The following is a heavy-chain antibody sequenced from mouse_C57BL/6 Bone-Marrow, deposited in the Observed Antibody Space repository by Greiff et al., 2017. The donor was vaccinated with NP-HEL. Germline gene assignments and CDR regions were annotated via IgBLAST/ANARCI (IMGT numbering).Heavy chain of an antibody. V-gene: IGHV1-61*01. CDR2: IYPSDSET. CDR1: GYTFTSYW. D-gene: IGHD2-1*01. Sequence: QVQLQQPGAELVRPGSSVKLSCKASGYTFTSYWMDWVKQRPGQGLEWIGNIYPSDSETHYNQKFKDKATLTVDKSSSTAYMQLSSLTSEDSAVYYCARGSGNGMGYWGQGTSVTVSS. CDR3: ARGSGNGMGY. J-gene: IGHJ4*01.